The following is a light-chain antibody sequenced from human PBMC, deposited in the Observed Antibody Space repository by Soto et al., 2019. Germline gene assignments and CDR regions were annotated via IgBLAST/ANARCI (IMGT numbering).Light chain of an antibody. CDR3: QQFHNIPLT. Sequence: DIQMTQSPSSLSASVGDRVTITCQATQDISNHLNWHQQKPGKAPNLLIYDASNLEMGVPSRFSGSGSGTDFTLTIRSLQPEDLATYYCQQFHNIPLTFGGGTKVDIK. V-gene: IGKV1-33*01. CDR2: DAS. CDR1: QDISNH. J-gene: IGKJ4*01.